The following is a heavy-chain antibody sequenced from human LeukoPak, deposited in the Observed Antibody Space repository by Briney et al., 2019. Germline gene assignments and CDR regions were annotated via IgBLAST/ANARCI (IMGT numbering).Heavy chain of an antibody. V-gene: IGHV3-21*01. CDR1: GFTFSSNS. CDR3: ARSRSTWFGEILAAFDI. Sequence: GGSLRLSCAASGFTFSSNSMNWVRQAPGKGLEWVSSISGSGTYKYYADSVKGRFTISRDNAKNSLFLLMNSLRAEDTAVYYCARSRSTWFGEILAAFDIWGQGTMVTVSS. CDR2: ISGSGTYK. J-gene: IGHJ3*02. D-gene: IGHD3-10*01.